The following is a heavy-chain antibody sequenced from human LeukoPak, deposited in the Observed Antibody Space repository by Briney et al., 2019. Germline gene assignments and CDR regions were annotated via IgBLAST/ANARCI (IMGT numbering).Heavy chain of an antibody. J-gene: IGHJ4*02. V-gene: IGHV3-48*01. CDR2: ISSTSNTI. D-gene: IGHD6-19*01. CDR1: GFSFSTYS. CDR3: ARAFSGIAVAGTSGFDY. Sequence: GGSLRLSCAASGFSFSTYSMNWVRQAPGKGLEWVSYISSTSNTIYYADSVKGRFTISRDNAKNSLYLQMNSLRAEDTAVYYCARAFSGIAVAGTSGFDYWGQGTLVTVSS.